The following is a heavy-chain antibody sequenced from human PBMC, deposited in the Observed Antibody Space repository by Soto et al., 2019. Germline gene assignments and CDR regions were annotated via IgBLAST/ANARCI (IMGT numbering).Heavy chain of an antibody. Sequence: GGSLRLSCAASGFTFSSYGMHWVRQAPGKGLEWVAVIWYDGSNKYYADSVKGRFTISRDNSKNTLYLQMNSLRAEDTAVYYCARDLTLRTYYDFWSGLGPYGMDVWGQGTTVTVSS. CDR2: IWYDGSNK. CDR1: GFTFSSYG. D-gene: IGHD3-3*01. J-gene: IGHJ6*02. CDR3: ARDLTLRTYYDFWSGLGPYGMDV. V-gene: IGHV3-33*01.